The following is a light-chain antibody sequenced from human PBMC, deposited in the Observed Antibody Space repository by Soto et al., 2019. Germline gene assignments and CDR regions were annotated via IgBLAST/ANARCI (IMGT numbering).Light chain of an antibody. CDR3: QSYDPTRRTAL. V-gene: IGLV1-40*01. CDR1: SSNIGAGHA. J-gene: IGLJ3*02. CDR2: SNN. Sequence: QPVLTQPPSVAGAPGQRGTISCTGSSSNIGAGHAVHWYQQLPGTAPKLLIHSNNNRPSGVPDRFSGSKSGTSGSLAIAGLQADDEADDYCQSYDPTRRTALFGGGTQLTVL.